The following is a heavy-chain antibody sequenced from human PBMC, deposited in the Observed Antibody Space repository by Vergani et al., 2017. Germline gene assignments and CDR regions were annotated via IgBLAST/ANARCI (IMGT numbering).Heavy chain of an antibody. V-gene: IGHV4-59*01. CDR1: GGSISSYY. CDR2: IYYTGST. D-gene: IGHD6-19*01. Sequence: QVQLQESGPGLVKPSETLSLTCTVSGGSISSYYWTWIRQPPGKGLEWIGNIYYTGSTNYNPSLQSRVTMSVVTSNNQFSLGLSSVTAADTAVYYCARGWVSGWYGELGYWGQGTLVTVSS. CDR3: ARGWVSGWYGELGY. J-gene: IGHJ4*02.